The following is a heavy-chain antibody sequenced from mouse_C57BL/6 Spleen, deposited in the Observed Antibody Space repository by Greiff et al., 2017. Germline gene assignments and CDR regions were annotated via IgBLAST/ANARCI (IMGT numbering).Heavy chain of an antibody. J-gene: IGHJ2*01. V-gene: IGHV1-82*01. CDR3: ARANWDGLDY. CDR2: IYPGDGDT. Sequence: QVQLQQSGPELVKPGASVKISCKASGYAFSSSWMNWVKQRPGKGLEWIGRIYPGDGDTNYNGKFKGKATLTADKSSSTAYMQLSSLTSEDSAVYFCARANWDGLDYWGQGTTLTVSS. D-gene: IGHD4-1*01. CDR1: GYAFSSSW.